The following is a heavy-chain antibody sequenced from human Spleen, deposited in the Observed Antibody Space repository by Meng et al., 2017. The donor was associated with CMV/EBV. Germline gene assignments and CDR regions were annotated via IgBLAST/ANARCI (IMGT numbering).Heavy chain of an antibody. J-gene: IGHJ6*02. CDR2: ISAYNGNT. CDR3: ARSNFYDSGGFYYAGGQYDMDV. V-gene: IGHV1-18*01. Sequence: ASVKVSCKASGGTFSSYTISWVRQAPGQGLEWMAWISAYNGNTNYAQKVQGRVTVTTHTSTSTAYMELRSLRSDDTAVYYCARSNFYDSGGFYYAGGQYDMDVWGQGTTVTVSS. D-gene: IGHD3-22*01. CDR1: GGTFSSYT.